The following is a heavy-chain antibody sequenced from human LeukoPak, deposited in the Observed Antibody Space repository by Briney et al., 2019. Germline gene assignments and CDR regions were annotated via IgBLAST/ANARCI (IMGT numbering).Heavy chain of an antibody. D-gene: IGHD3-16*01. Sequence: PSETLSLTCTVSGGSISSYFWTWIRRPAGKGLEWIGRIHASGTTNYNPSLKSRVTMSVDTSKNQFSLNVTSLTAADTAVYYCAREDGGARPLDYWGQGTLVTVSS. V-gene: IGHV4-4*07. CDR3: AREDGGARPLDY. J-gene: IGHJ4*02. CDR2: IHASGTT. CDR1: GGSISSYF.